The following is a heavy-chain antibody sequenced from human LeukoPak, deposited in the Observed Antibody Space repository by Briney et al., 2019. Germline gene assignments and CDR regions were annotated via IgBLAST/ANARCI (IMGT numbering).Heavy chain of an antibody. CDR2: IYYSGST. J-gene: IGHJ5*02. CDR3: ATTQAGIAAAGTPNWFDP. D-gene: IGHD6-13*01. CDR1: GGSISSSSYY. Sequence: SETLSLTCTVSGGSISSSSYYWGWIRQPPGKGLEWIGSIYYSGSTYYNPSLKSRVTISVDTSKNQFSLKLSSVTAADTAVYYCATTQAGIAAAGTPNWFDPWGQGTLVTVSS. V-gene: IGHV4-39*01.